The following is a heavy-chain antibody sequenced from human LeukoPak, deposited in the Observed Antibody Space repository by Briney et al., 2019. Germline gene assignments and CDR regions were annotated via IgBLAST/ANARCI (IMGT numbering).Heavy chain of an antibody. J-gene: IGHJ5*02. CDR1: GGSMSSGDYS. CDR2: IYHTGST. V-gene: IGHV4-30-2*01. Sequence: SETLSLTCAVSGGSMSSGDYSWSWIRQPPGEGLEWIGYIYHTGSTYYNPSLKGRVTISVDRSKNQFSLNLNFVTAADTALYYCARGDGSGSGRWFDPWGQGTLITVSS. D-gene: IGHD3-10*01. CDR3: ARGDGSGSGRWFDP.